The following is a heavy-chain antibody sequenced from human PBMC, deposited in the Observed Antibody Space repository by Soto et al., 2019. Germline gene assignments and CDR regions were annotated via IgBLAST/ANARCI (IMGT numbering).Heavy chain of an antibody. V-gene: IGHV1-8*01. CDR3: ARRPHCSGGICYYGLDN. J-gene: IGHJ4*02. Sequence: QVQLVQSGAEVKKPGASVKVSCKASGYTFTNSDINWLRQAPGQGLECMGWMNPDSGHAAYAQKFQGRVTLCTSTSTSTVYMEMRSLGSEYTAVYYCARRPHCSGGICYYGLDNWGQGTLVTVSS. CDR1: GYTFTNSD. CDR2: MNPDSGHA. D-gene: IGHD2-15*01.